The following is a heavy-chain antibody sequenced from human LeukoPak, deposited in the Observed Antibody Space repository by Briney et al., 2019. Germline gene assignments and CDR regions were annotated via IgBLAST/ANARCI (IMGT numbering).Heavy chain of an antibody. V-gene: IGHV5-51*01. CDR2: IYPGDSDT. CDR3: ARHRGGSGSYNNVFVY. J-gene: IGHJ4*02. D-gene: IGHD3-10*01. Sequence: GESLKISCKGSGYSFTSYWIGWVRQMPGKGLEWMGIIYPGDSDTRYSPSFQGQVTISADKSISTAYLQWSSLKASDTAMYYCARHRGGSGSYNNVFVYWGQGTLVTVSS. CDR1: GYSFTSYW.